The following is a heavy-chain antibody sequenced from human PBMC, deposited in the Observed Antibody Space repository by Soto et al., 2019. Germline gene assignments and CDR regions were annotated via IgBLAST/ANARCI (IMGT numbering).Heavy chain of an antibody. CDR3: AKISRLGQWLVPYYFDY. V-gene: IGHV3-23*01. Sequence: GGSLRLSCAASGFTFSNYAMSWVRQAPGKGLEWVSGISVSDGRTYYADSVKGRFTISRDNSENTLYLQMNSLRAEDTAVYYCAKISRLGQWLVPYYFDYWGQGT. D-gene: IGHD6-19*01. CDR2: ISVSDGRT. J-gene: IGHJ4*02. CDR1: GFTFSNYA.